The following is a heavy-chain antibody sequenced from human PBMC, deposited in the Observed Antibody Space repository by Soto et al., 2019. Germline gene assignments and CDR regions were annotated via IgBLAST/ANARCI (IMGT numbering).Heavy chain of an antibody. Sequence: GGSLRLSCAASGFTFSSFSVNWVRQAPGKGLEWVSYISSSSSLKWYADSVKGRFTISRDNAENSLYLQMNSLGDVDTAVYYCARDTQFSFDVWGQGTLVTVSS. J-gene: IGHJ4*02. CDR3: ARDTQFSFDV. CDR2: ISSSSSLK. V-gene: IGHV3-48*02. CDR1: GFTFSSFS.